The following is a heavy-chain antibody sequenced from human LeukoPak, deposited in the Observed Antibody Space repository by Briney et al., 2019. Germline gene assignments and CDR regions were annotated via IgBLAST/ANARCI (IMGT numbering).Heavy chain of an antibody. CDR2: IYYSGSP. V-gene: IGHV4-39*01. CDR3: ARYYDSSGRYYYHYMDV. J-gene: IGHJ6*03. D-gene: IGHD3-22*01. Sequence: PSETLPLTCTVSGGSISSSSYYWGWIRQPPGKGLEWIGSIYYSGSPYYNPSLKSRVTISVDTSKNQFSLKLSSVTAADTAVYYCARYYDSSGRYYYHYMDVWGKGTTVTVSS. CDR1: GGSISSSSYY.